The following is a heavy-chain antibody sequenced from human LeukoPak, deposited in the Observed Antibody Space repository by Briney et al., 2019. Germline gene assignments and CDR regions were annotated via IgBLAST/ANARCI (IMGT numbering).Heavy chain of an antibody. CDR2: ISAYNGNT. V-gene: IGHV1-18*01. D-gene: IGHD6-13*01. CDR3: ARGEQQLVPLDY. Sequence: ASGKFSCNASRYTFTSYGISWVRQAPGQGLESIGLISAYNGNTNYAQKLQGRVTMTTDSSTSTAYMELRSLRSDDTAVYYCARGEQQLVPLDYWGQGTLVTVYS. J-gene: IGHJ4*02. CDR1: RYTFTSYG.